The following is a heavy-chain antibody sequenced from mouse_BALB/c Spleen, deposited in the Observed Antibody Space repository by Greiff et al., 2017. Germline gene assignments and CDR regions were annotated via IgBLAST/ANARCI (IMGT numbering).Heavy chain of an antibody. V-gene: IGHV1S81*02. CDR3: ARSQLTGTGCFDY. CDR2: INPSNGRT. D-gene: IGHD4-1*01. Sequence: QVQLQQPGAELVKPGASVKLSCKASGYTFTSYWMHWVKQRPGQGLEWIGEINPSNGRTNYNEKFKSKATLTVDKSSSTAYMQLSSLTSEDSAVYYCARSQLTGTGCFDYWGQGTTLTVSS. CDR1: GYTFTSYW. J-gene: IGHJ2*01.